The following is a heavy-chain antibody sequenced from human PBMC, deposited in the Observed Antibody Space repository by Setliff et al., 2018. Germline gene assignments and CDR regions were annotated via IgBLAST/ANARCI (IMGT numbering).Heavy chain of an antibody. CDR1: GFTFSTYW. CDR2: INSDGSSI. CDR3: ARDPGYCSSTRCYEAYYYYYMDV. D-gene: IGHD2-2*01. V-gene: IGHV3-74*01. J-gene: IGHJ6*03. Sequence: PGGSLRLSCAASGFTFSTYWMHWVRQVPGRGLVWVSRINSDGSSINYADSVKGRFTISRDNAKNTLCLQMNSLRAEDTAVYYCARDPGYCSSTRCYEAYYYYYMDVWGKGTTVTVSS.